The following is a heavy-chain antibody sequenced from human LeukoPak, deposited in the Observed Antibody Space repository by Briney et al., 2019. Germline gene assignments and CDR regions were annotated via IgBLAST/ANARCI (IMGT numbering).Heavy chain of an antibody. V-gene: IGHV4-39*07. CDR2: IYYSGST. J-gene: IGHJ2*01. D-gene: IGHD6-19*01. CDR1: GGSISSSSYY. Sequence: SETLSLTCTVSGGSISSSSYYWGWIRQPPGKGLEWIGSIYYSGSTYYNPSLKSRVTISVDTSKNQFSLKLSSVTAADTAVYYCARPYSSGRWYFDLWGRGTLVTVSS. CDR3: ARPYSSGRWYFDL.